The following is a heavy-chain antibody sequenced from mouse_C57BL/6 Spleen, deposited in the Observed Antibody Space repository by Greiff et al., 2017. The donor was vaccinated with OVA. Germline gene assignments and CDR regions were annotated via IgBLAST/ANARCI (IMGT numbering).Heavy chain of an antibody. CDR3: ARPHLGLNFAD. Sequence: VKLVESGPGLVQPSQSLSITCTASGFSFTSYGVHWVRQSPGKGLEWLGVIWSGGSTDYYADCISRLSSSKDNSKSQVIFKMNSLQANDTAIFYCARPHLGLNFADWGQGTTVTVSA. V-gene: IGHV2-2*02. D-gene: IGHD4-1*01. CDR2: IWSGGST. J-gene: IGHJ3*01. CDR1: GFSFTSYG.